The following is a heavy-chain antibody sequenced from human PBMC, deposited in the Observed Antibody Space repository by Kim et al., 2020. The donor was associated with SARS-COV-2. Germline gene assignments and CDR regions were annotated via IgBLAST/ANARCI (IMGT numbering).Heavy chain of an antibody. Sequence: VKARFTISRDNSKNTRYLQMNSLRADDTAVYYCARIQDSGYDYYYYGMDVWGQGTTVTVSS. D-gene: IGHD5-12*01. J-gene: IGHJ6*02. V-gene: IGHV3-53*01. CDR3: ARIQDSGYDYYYYGMDV.